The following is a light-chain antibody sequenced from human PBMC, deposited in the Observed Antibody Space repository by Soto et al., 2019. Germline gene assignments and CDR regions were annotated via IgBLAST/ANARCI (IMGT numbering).Light chain of an antibody. CDR3: QQVHSSSLT. J-gene: IGKJ4*02. CDR1: QTIMTY. Sequence: DIQMTQSPSSLPASLGDEVTITCRASQTIMTYLNWYQLKPGKPPRLLIYAASSLQSGVPSRFSGSGSGTDFTLTISSLQPDDFEAYYCQQVHSSSLTFGGGTKVDIK. V-gene: IGKV1-39*01. CDR2: AAS.